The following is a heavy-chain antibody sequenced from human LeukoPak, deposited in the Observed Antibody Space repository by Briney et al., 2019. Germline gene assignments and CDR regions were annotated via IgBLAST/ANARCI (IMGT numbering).Heavy chain of an antibody. CDR2: INPKRGDI. CDR3: ARVWQGFFDL. D-gene: IGHD3-16*01. J-gene: IGHJ2*01. Sequence: ASVKASCKASGYTLTDYLLHWVRQAPGQGLEWMVRINPKRGDINYAQKFHGWVSLTWNTSISTAYMDLSSLSSDDTAIYYCARVWQGFFDLWGRGTLVTVSS. V-gene: IGHV1-2*04. CDR1: GYTLTDYL.